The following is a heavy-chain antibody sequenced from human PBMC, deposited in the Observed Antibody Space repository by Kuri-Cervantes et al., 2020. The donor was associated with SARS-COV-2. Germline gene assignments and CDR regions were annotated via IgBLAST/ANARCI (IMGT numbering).Heavy chain of an antibody. Sequence: GESLKISCAASGFTFSSYAMHWVRQAPGKGLEWVAVISYDGSNKYYADSVKGRFTISRDNAKNSLYLQMNSLRAEDTAVYYCAREWSRYYDSSGYYYPKADAFDIWGLGIMVTVSS. J-gene: IGHJ3*02. V-gene: IGHV3-30-3*01. CDR2: ISYDGSNK. D-gene: IGHD3-22*01. CDR1: GFTFSSYA. CDR3: AREWSRYYDSSGYYYPKADAFDI.